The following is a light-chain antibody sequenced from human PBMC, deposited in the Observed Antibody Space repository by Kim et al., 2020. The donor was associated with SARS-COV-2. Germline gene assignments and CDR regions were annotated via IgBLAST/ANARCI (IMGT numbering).Light chain of an antibody. J-gene: IGLJ2*01. V-gene: IGLV1-47*01. CDR1: RSNIARNY. CDR3: ATWDDSRSGVI. CDR2: RNN. Sequence: GQTVTFSCTGGRSNIARNYVYWYQGLPGTAPKLLIYRNNLRPSGVPDRFSASKSGTSSSLAISGLRSEDEADYYCATWDDSRSGVIFGGGTQLTVL.